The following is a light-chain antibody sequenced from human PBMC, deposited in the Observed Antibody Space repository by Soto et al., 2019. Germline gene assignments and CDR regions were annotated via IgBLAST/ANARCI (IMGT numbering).Light chain of an antibody. Sequence: QSALTQPASVSASPGQSITISCTGTSSNVGTYDLVSWYQHHPDKAPKLIINGGTNRPSGISSRFSGSKSGKTASLTISGLQAEDDADYYCCSFAVCAALVFGGGTKLTVL. CDR2: GGT. J-gene: IGLJ2*01. V-gene: IGLV2-23*01. CDR3: CSFAVCAALV. CDR1: SSNVGTYDL.